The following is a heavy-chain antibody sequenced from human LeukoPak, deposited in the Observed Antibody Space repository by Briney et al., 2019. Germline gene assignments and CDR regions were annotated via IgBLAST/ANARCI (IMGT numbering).Heavy chain of an antibody. CDR1: GGSVSSGSYY. CDR2: IYYSGST. Sequence: PSETLSLTCTVSGGSVSSGSYYWSWIRQPPGKGLEWIGYIYYSGSTNYNPSLKSRVTISVDTSKNQFSLKLSSVTAADTAVYYCARDMDYWGQGTLDTVSS. J-gene: IGHJ4*02. V-gene: IGHV4-61*01. CDR3: ARDMDY.